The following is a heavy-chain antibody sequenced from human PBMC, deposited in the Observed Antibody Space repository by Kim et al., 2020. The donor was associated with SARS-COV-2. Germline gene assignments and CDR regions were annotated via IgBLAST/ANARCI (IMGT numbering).Heavy chain of an antibody. CDR3: ARVSGGYYYVSFDY. J-gene: IGHJ4*02. CDR2: INHSGST. V-gene: IGHV4-34*01. CDR1: GGSFSGYY. D-gene: IGHD3-22*01. Sequence: SETLSLTCAVYGGSFSGYYWSWIRQPPGKGLEWIGEINHSGSTNYNPSLKSRVTISVDTSKNQFSLKLSSVTAADTAVYYCARVSGGYYYVSFDYWGQGTLVTVSS.